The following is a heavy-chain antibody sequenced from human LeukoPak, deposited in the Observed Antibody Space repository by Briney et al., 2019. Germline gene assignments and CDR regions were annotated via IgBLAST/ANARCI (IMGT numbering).Heavy chain of an antibody. CDR2: INTDGSST. J-gene: IGHJ3*02. CDR3: ARDFTIFDAFDI. V-gene: IGHV3-74*01. CDR1: GFTFSSYW. D-gene: IGHD3-3*01. Sequence: GGSLRLSCAASGFTFSSYWMHWVRQAPGKGLVWVSRINTDGSSTSYADSVKGRFTISRDNVKNTLYLQMNSLRAGDTAVYYCARDFTIFDAFDIWGQGTMVTVSS.